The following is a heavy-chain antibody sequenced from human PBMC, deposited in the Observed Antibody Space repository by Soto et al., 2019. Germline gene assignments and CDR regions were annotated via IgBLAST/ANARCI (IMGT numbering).Heavy chain of an antibody. CDR1: AYPLSKYY. CDR3: SITRHYHGAAFDS. V-gene: IGHV5-51*01. CDR2: IYPGDSET. Sequence: GESLKSSDNGSAYPLSKYYSGCVRQMPGKGLEWMGIIYPGDSETTYSPSFQGQVTFSVDKSLNIAYLQWSSLKASDTGIYYCSITRHYHGAAFDSWGHGNLVTVSA. D-gene: IGHD3-10*01. J-gene: IGHJ4*01.